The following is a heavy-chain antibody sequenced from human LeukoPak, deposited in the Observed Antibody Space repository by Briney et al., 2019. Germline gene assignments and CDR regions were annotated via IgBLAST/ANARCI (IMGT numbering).Heavy chain of an antibody. CDR3: AKDFGSAWSRLFY. CDR1: GFTFSSYA. CDR2: ISGSGDTT. V-gene: IGHV3-23*01. Sequence: PGGSLRLSCAASGFTFSSYAMSWVRQAPGKGLEWVSAISGSGDTTYCADSVKGRFSISRDNSKNTLSLQMHTLRAEDTAVYFCAKDFGSAWSRLFYWGQGTLVTVSS. D-gene: IGHD6-19*01. J-gene: IGHJ4*02.